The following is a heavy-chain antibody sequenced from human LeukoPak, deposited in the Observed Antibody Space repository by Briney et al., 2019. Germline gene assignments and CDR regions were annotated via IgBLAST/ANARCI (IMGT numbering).Heavy chain of an antibody. J-gene: IGHJ6*04. Sequence: GGSLRLSCAASGFTFSSYAMSWVRQAPGKGLEWVSAISGSGGSTYYADSVKGRFTISRDNSKNTLYLQMNSLRAEDTAVYYCATTSGSGSYYYGMDVWGKGTTVTVSP. CDR1: GFTFSSYA. V-gene: IGHV3-23*01. D-gene: IGHD3-10*01. CDR2: ISGSGGST. CDR3: ATTSGSGSYYYGMDV.